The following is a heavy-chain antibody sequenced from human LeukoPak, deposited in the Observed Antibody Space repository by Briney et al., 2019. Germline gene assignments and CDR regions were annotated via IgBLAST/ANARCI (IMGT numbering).Heavy chain of an antibody. Sequence: KSSETLSPTCTVSGVSISNYYWSWIRQPPGKGLEWIGYIYYSGSTNYNPSLKSRVTISVDTSKNQFSLKLSSVTAADTAVYYCATSMHGYCSGGSCYGAFDIWGQGTMVTVSS. V-gene: IGHV4-59*01. CDR1: GVSISNYY. CDR3: ATSMHGYCSGGSCYGAFDI. CDR2: IYYSGST. J-gene: IGHJ3*02. D-gene: IGHD2-15*01.